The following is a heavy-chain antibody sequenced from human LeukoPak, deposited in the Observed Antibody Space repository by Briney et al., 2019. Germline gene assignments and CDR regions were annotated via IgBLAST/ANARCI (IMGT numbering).Heavy chain of an antibody. CDR1: GGSISSGDYY. Sequence: PSETLSLTCTVSGGSISSGDYYWSWIRQPPGQGLEWIGEISLTGLTHYNPSLESRVTVSLGKSKNQLSLNLTSVTAADTAVYYCSRENGAFSPFGYWGQGILVTV. D-gene: IGHD2-8*01. V-gene: IGHV4-30-4*01. CDR2: ISLTGLT. CDR3: SRENGAFSPFGY. J-gene: IGHJ4*02.